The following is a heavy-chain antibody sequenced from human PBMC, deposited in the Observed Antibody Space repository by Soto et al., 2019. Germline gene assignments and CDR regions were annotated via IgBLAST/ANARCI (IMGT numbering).Heavy chain of an antibody. D-gene: IGHD3-10*01. CDR1: GGSISSSSYY. CDR2: IYYSGIT. J-gene: IGHJ6*02. V-gene: IGHV4-39*01. Sequence: SETLSLTCTVSGGSISSSSYYWGWIRQPPGKGLEWIGSIYYSGITYYNPSLKSRVTMSVDTSKNQFSLRLSSVTAADTAMYYCARLYGSGSYQFYGMDVWGQGTMVTVSS. CDR3: ARLYGSGSYQFYGMDV.